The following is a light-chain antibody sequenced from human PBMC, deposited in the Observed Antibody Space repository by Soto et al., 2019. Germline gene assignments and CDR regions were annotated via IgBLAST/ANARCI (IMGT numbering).Light chain of an antibody. CDR2: GAS. J-gene: IGKJ2*01. CDR3: QQFASSRT. Sequence: EIVLTQSPGTLSLSPGERATLSCRASESVGSDYLLWYQQKLGQAPRLLIYGASNRATGTPDRFSGSGSGTDFTLTITRLEPEVFSVYYCQQFASSRTFGQGTKLEIK. V-gene: IGKV3-20*01. CDR1: ESVGSDY.